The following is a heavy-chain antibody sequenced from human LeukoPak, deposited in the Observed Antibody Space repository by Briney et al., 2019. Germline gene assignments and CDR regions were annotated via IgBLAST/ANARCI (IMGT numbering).Heavy chain of an antibody. D-gene: IGHD1-26*01. CDR1: GFTFSTYG. CDR3: ATDSWGAHY. V-gene: IGHV3-23*01. J-gene: IGHJ4*02. Sequence: AGGSLRLSCAASGFTFSTYGMSWVRQAPGKGLEWVSSISGSGASTYYADSVKGRFTVSRDNSKNTLYLQMDTLRPEDTAVYYCATDSWGAHYWGQGTLVSVSS. CDR2: ISGSGAST.